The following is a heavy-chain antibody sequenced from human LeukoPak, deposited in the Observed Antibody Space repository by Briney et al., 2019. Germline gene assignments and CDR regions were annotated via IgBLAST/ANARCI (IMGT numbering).Heavy chain of an antibody. CDR3: ASQAATTEEPFDF. J-gene: IGHJ4*02. D-gene: IGHD6-25*01. CDR2: IYYSGSS. Sequence: TSETLSLTCTVSGVSISSGRYYWSWIRQHPGKGLEWIGYIYYSGSSYYNPSLKSRIAISVDTSKNQFSLELSSVAAADTAVYYCASQAATTEEPFDFWGQGTLVTVSS. V-gene: IGHV4-31*03. CDR1: GVSISSGRYY.